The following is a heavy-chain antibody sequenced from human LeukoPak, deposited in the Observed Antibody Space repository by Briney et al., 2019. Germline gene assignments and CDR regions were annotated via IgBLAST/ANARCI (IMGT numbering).Heavy chain of an antibody. Sequence: GASVKGSCKASGRTFSRYAISWARQAPGQGLEWLGGIIPIFGTANYAQKFQGRVTITADKSTSTAYMELSSLRSEDTAVYYCARGSRIAVAGTDYWGQGTLVTVSS. J-gene: IGHJ4*02. CDR1: GRTFSRYA. D-gene: IGHD6-19*01. CDR2: IIPIFGTA. V-gene: IGHV1-69*06. CDR3: ARGSRIAVAGTDY.